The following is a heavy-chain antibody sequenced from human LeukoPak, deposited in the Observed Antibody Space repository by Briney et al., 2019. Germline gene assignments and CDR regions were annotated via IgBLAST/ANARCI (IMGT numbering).Heavy chain of an antibody. D-gene: IGHD1-26*01. Sequence: TGGSLRLSCAASGFTFSSYAMSWVRQAPGKGLEWVSAISGSGGSTYYAGSVKGRFTISRDNSKSTVSLQMNNLRAEDTALYYCTKEAHPYSGTYRDYWGQGTLVTVSS. CDR1: GFTFSSYA. J-gene: IGHJ4*02. V-gene: IGHV3-23*01. CDR2: ISGSGGST. CDR3: TKEAHPYSGTYRDY.